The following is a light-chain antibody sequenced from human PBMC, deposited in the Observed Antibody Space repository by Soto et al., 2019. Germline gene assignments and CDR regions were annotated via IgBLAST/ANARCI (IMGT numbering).Light chain of an antibody. Sequence: QSALTQPDSVSGSPGQSITISCTGTNSDVGAYNYVSWCQQYPGKAPKLIIYEVSNRPSGVSNRFSGSKSGNTASLTISGLQAEDEADYYCSSYTSSSTYVFGTGTKLTVL. CDR1: NSDVGAYNY. J-gene: IGLJ1*01. V-gene: IGLV2-14*01. CDR2: EVS. CDR3: SSYTSSSTYV.